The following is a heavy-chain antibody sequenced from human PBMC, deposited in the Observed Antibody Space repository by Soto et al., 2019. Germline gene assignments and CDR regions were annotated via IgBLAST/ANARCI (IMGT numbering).Heavy chain of an antibody. CDR1: GFTFSSYA. Sequence: QVQLVESGRGVVQPGRSLRLSCAASGFTFSSYAMHWVRQAPGKGLEWVAVISYDGSNKYYADSVKGRFTISRDNSKNTLYLQMNSLRAEDTAVYYCARAFWSGEDYYGMDVWGQGTTVTVSS. CDR2: ISYDGSNK. J-gene: IGHJ6*02. V-gene: IGHV3-30-3*01. D-gene: IGHD3-3*01. CDR3: ARAFWSGEDYYGMDV.